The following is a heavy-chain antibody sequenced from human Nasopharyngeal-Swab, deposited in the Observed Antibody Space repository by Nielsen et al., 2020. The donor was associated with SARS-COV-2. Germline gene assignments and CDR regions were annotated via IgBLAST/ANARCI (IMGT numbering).Heavy chain of an antibody. CDR3: ARGSLAAIPRSSWYFDY. D-gene: IGHD6-13*01. CDR1: GGSISSYY. CDR2: IYTSGST. J-gene: IGHJ4*02. V-gene: IGHV4-4*07. Sequence: SETLSLTCTVSGGSISSYYCTWIRQPAGKGLEWIGRIYTSGSTNYNPSLKSRVSMSVDTSKNQFSLKLSSVTAADMAVYYCARGSLAAIPRSSWYFDYWGQGTLVTVSS.